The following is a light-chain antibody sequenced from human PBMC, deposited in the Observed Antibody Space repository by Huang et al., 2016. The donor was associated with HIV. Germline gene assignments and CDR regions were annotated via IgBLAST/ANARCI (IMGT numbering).Light chain of an antibody. CDR3: QQYNNWPPIT. CDR1: QSVSSN. Sequence: EILMTQSPATLSVSPGERATLSCRASQSVSSNLAWYQQKPGQAPRLLIYGASTRATGSPARFIGSGSGTEFTLTIINLQSEDFALYYCQQYNNWPPITFGQGTRLEIK. CDR2: GAS. J-gene: IGKJ5*01. V-gene: IGKV3-15*01.